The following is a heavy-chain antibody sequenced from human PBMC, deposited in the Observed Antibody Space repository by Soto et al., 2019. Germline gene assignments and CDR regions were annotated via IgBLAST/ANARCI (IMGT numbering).Heavy chain of an antibody. Sequence: SETLSLTCTVSGGSIKTTGYYWNWIRQRPGKGLEWIGNIYHRGTTYYHPSLKSRVTISVDTSKNQFSLKLSSVTAADTAVYYCARSQPKYYDFWSQLRGSHWFDPWGQGTLVTVSS. D-gene: IGHD3-3*01. CDR3: ARSQPKYYDFWSQLRGSHWFDP. CDR2: IYHRGTT. CDR1: GGSIKTTGYY. V-gene: IGHV4-61*08. J-gene: IGHJ5*02.